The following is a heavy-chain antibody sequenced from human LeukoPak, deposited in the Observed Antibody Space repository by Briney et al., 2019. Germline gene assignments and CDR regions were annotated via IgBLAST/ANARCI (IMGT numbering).Heavy chain of an antibody. CDR3: AKGIPGGVGVDY. J-gene: IGHJ4*02. Sequence: PGGSLRLSCAASGLTFDVYALHWVRQAPGKGLEWVSLISGDGGSTYYADSVKGRFTISRDNSKNSLYLQMNSLRTEDTALYYCAKGIPGGVGVDYWGQGTLVTVSS. V-gene: IGHV3-43*02. D-gene: IGHD2-8*02. CDR1: GLTFDVYA. CDR2: ISGDGGST.